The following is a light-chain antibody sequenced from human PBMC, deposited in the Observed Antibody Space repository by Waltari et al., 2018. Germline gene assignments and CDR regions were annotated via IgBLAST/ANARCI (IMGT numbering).Light chain of an antibody. J-gene: IGKJ5*01. Sequence: DIQMTQSPSSLSASVGGRVTITCQASQDISTYLNWYQQKTGKAPKLLIYDASNLQTGVPSRFSGSGSGTDFTFTISSLQPEDIATFYCLQYDNLPITFGQGTRLEIK. CDR1: QDISTY. CDR2: DAS. V-gene: IGKV1-33*01. CDR3: LQYDNLPIT.